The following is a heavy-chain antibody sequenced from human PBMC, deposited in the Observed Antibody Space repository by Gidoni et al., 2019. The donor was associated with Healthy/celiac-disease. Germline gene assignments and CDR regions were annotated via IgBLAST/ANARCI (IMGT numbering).Heavy chain of an antibody. Sequence: QVQLLQSGAEVKKPGASVKVSCKASGYTFTSYDINWVRQATGQGLEWMGWMNPNSGNTGYAQKFQGRVTMTRNTSISTAYMERSSLRSEDTAVYYCARGPKRDFWSGYYSYYYYMDVWGKGTTVTVSS. CDR3: ARGPKRDFWSGYYSYYYYMDV. J-gene: IGHJ6*03. CDR2: MNPNSGNT. D-gene: IGHD3-3*01. CDR1: GYTFTSYD. V-gene: IGHV1-8*01.